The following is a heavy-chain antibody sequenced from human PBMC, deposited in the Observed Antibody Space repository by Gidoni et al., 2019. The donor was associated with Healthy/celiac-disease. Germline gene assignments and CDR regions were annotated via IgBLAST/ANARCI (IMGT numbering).Heavy chain of an antibody. D-gene: IGHD3-10*01. J-gene: IGHJ4*02. CDR2: ISYDGSNK. CDR3: AKEPSQFGESPYYFDY. V-gene: IGHV3-30*18. Sequence: QVQLVESGGGVVQPGRSLRLACAASGFTFSSYGMHWVRQAPGKGLEWVAVISYDGSNKYYADSVKGRFTISRDNSKNTLYLQMNSLRAEDTAVYYCAKEPSQFGESPYYFDYWGQGTLVTVSS. CDR1: GFTFSSYG.